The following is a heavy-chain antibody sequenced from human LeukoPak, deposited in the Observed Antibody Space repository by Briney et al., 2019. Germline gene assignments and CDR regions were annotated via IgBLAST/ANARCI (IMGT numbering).Heavy chain of an antibody. CDR3: ERDSHSSSWYESGSDY. V-gene: IGHV3-48*03. J-gene: IGHJ4*02. CDR2: ISSSGSDI. Sequence: GGTVRLLCEVCRFIFSSYTMNGVPQAPGGGREGVSYISSSGSDILYAHPVRGRLTIYRDNDKHSLYLDMKTQICEDRAVYYCERDSHSSSWYESGSDYWGLGALVTVSS. CDR1: RFIFSSYT. D-gene: IGHD6-13*01.